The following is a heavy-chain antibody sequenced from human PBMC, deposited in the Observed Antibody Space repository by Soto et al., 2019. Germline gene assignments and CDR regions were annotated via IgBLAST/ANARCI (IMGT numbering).Heavy chain of an antibody. V-gene: IGHV1-18*01. J-gene: IGHJ6*03. CDR1: GYTFTSYG. CDR3: ARKVGSGGYYYYYMDV. CDR2: ISAYNGNT. Sequence: EASVKVSCKASGYTFTSYGISWVRQAPGQGLEWMGWISAYNGNTNYAQKLQGRVTMTTDTSTSTAYMELRSLRSDDTAVYYCARKVGSGGYYYYYMDVWGKGTTVTVSS. D-gene: IGHD1-1*01.